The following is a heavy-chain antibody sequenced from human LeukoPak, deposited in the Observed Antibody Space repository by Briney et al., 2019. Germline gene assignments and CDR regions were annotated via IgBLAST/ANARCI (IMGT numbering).Heavy chain of an antibody. CDR3: ARERQALYGMDV. J-gene: IGHJ6*02. CDR2: TLYDGSRK. CDR1: GFIFGSYV. Sequence: PGGSLRLSCAGSGFIFGSYVMSWVRQTPGMGLQWVALTLYDGSRKYYEDSVKGRFIISRDNSENTLYLQMDSLRVEDTAIYYCARERQALYGMDVWGQGTTVTVYS. V-gene: IGHV3-30*02.